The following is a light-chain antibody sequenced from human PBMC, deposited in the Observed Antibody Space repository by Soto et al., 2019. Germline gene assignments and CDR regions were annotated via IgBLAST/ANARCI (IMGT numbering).Light chain of an antibody. Sequence: VLTQSPGTLSLPPGARVTLSCWASQSIRNQLLWYQQKPGQAPRLLIYDASNRANGIPARFSGSGFGTDFSLTISSLEPEDFAMYYCHHRDDGPPMYTFGQGTKLEI. V-gene: IGKV3-11*01. CDR1: QSIRNQ. CDR2: DAS. J-gene: IGKJ2*01. CDR3: HHRDDGPPMYT.